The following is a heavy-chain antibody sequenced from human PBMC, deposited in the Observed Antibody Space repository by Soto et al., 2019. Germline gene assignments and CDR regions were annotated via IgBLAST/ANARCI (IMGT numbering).Heavy chain of an antibody. CDR1: GFTFSSYS. Sequence: GGSLRLSCAASGFTFSSYSMNWVRQAPGKGLEWVSYISSSSSTIYYADSVRGRFTISRDNAKNSLYLQMNSLRDEETAVYSCARDDYGGNSDYFQHWGQGTLVTVSS. V-gene: IGHV3-48*02. CDR2: ISSSSSTI. J-gene: IGHJ1*01. CDR3: ARDDYGGNSDYFQH. D-gene: IGHD4-17*01.